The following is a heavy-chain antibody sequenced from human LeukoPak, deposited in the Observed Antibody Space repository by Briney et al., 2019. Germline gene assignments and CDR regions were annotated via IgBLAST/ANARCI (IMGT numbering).Heavy chain of an antibody. Sequence: KPSETLSLTCTVSGGSISNYYWSWIRQPPGKGLEWIGYIYYSGSTNYNPSLKSRVTISVDTSKNQFSLKLSSVTAADTAVYYCARRRDGYNYDFDYWGQGTLVTVSS. D-gene: IGHD5-24*01. CDR3: ARRRDGYNYDFDY. J-gene: IGHJ4*02. V-gene: IGHV4-59*08. CDR1: GGSISNYY. CDR2: IYYSGST.